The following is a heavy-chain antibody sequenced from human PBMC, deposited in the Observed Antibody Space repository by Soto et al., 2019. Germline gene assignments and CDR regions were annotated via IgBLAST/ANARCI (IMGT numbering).Heavy chain of an antibody. J-gene: IGHJ5*02. CDR3: ARRATYGSGSYTFDP. CDR2: IYYSGST. D-gene: IGHD3-10*01. CDR1: GGSISSYY. Sequence: SETLSLTCTVSGGSISSYYWSWIRQPPGKGLEWIGYIYYSGSTNYNPSLKSRVTISVDTSKNQFSLKLSSVTAADTAVYYCARRATYGSGSYTFDPWGQGTLVTVSS. V-gene: IGHV4-59*01.